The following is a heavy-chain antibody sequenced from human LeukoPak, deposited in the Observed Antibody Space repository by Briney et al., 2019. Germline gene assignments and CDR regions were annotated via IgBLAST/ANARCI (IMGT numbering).Heavy chain of an antibody. V-gene: IGHV1-69*13. CDR3: ASRVYGGNALW. CDR1: GGTFSGYA. CDR2: IIPIFGTA. D-gene: IGHD4-23*01. J-gene: IGHJ4*02. Sequence: ASVKVSCKASGGTFSGYAISWVRQAPGQGLEWMGGIIPIFGTANYAQKFQGRVTITADESTSTAYMELSSLRSEDTAVYYCASRVYGGNALWWGQGTLVTVSS.